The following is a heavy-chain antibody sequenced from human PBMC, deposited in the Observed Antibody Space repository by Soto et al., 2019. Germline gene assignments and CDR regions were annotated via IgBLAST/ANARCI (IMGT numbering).Heavy chain of an antibody. CDR3: ARDPYPSTGYSSGWYSYFDY. CDR2: ISYDGSNK. CDR1: GFTFSSYA. Sequence: QVQLVESGGGVVQPGRSLRLSCAASGFTFSSYAMHWVRQAPGKGLEWVAVISYDGSNKYYADSVKGRFTISRDNSKNTLYLQMNSLRAEDTAVYYCARDPYPSTGYSSGWYSYFDYWGQGTLVTVSS. D-gene: IGHD6-19*01. J-gene: IGHJ4*02. V-gene: IGHV3-30-3*01.